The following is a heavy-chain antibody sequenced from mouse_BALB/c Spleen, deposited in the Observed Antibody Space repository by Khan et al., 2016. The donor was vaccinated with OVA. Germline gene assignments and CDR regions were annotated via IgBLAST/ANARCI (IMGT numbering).Heavy chain of an antibody. V-gene: IGHV9-4*02. CDR1: GYTFTTAG. J-gene: IGHJ4*01. Sequence: QIQLVQSGPELKKPGETVRISCKASGYTFTTAGIQWVQKMPGKGLKWIGWINTHSGVPKYAEDFKGRFAFSLEISVNTAYLQITNLKNEDTATYCCARGRAAYYRNDGGAMEYWGQGTSVAVSS. D-gene: IGHD2-14*01. CDR2: INTHSGVP. CDR3: ARGRAAYYRNDGGAMEY.